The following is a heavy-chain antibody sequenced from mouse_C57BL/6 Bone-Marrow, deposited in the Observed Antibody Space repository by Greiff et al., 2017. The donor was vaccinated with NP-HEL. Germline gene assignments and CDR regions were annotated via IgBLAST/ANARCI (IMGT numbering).Heavy chain of an antibody. Sequence: EVQLVESGPVLVKPGASVKMSCKASGYTFTDYYMNWVKQSHGKSLEWIGVINPYNGGTSYNQKFKGKATLTVDKSSSTAYMELNSLTSEDSAVYYCARRGYGNYRFDYWGQGTTLTVSS. J-gene: IGHJ2*01. V-gene: IGHV1-19*01. D-gene: IGHD2-10*02. CDR2: INPYNGGT. CDR3: ARRGYGNYRFDY. CDR1: GYTFTDYY.